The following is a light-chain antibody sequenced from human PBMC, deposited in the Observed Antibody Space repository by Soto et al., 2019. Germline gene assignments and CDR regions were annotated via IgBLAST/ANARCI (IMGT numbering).Light chain of an antibody. J-gene: IGKJ2*01. CDR3: HQYKTYNT. CDR2: DVS. CDR1: RSVSKW. Sequence: DIQMTQTPSTQSASVGDRVTITCRASRSVSKWLAWYQQKPGKAPKLLIYDVSRLETGVPSRFSGSGSLTEFTLTISGLQLDDFATYYCHQYKTYNTFGPGTKLEIK. V-gene: IGKV1-5*01.